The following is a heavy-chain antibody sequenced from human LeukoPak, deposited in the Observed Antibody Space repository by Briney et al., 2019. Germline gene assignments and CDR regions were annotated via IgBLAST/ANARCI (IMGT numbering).Heavy chain of an antibody. J-gene: IGHJ4*02. CDR1: GGSISSSSYY. CDR3: ARLAAAVDY. CDR2: IYYSGST. V-gene: IGHV4-39*01. Sequence: SETLSLTCTVSGGSISSSSYYCGWIRQPPGKGLEWIGSIYYSGSTYYNPSLKSRVTISVDTSKNQFSLKLSSVTAADTAVYYCARLAAAVDYWGQGTLVTVSS. D-gene: IGHD6-13*01.